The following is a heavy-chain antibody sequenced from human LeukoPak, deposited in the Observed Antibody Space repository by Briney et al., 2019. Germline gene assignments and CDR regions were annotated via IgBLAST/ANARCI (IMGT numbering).Heavy chain of an antibody. J-gene: IGHJ6*04. V-gene: IGHV3-74*01. CDR3: ARAVLMVYAPLDV. CDR1: GFTFSNYW. CDR2: INSDGSST. D-gene: IGHD2-8*01. Sequence: GGSLRLSCAASGFTFSNYWMHWVREAPGKGLEYFSRINSDGSSTNYADSVKGRFTISRDNAKNTLYLHMYSLRAEDTAVYYCARAVLMVYAPLDVWGKGTTVTVSS.